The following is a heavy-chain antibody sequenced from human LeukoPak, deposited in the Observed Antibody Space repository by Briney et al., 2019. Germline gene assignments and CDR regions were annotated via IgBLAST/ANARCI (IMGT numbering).Heavy chain of an antibody. CDR3: ARGEFGDLRYDY. D-gene: IGHD4-17*01. V-gene: IGHV3-7*03. CDR2: IKADGSVR. J-gene: IGHJ4*02. Sequence: GGSLRLSCAVSGFTFSSYSMNWVRQAPGEGLEWVANIKADGSVRFYVDSVEGRFTIFRDNAKNSLYLQMNSLRVEDTAMYYCARGEFGDLRYDYWGQGSLVTVSS. CDR1: GFTFSSYS.